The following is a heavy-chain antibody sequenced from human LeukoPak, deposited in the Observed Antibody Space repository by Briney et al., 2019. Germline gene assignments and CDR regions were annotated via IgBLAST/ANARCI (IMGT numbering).Heavy chain of an antibody. CDR2: IYPGDSRT. Sequence: GESLKISCKGSGDTFATSWIGLVRQLPGKGLELMGVIYPGDSRTRYNPSFQGQVTISADRSINTAYLQWNSLKASDTAMYYCGRRKFSSPWSDPWGQGTLVTVSS. CDR1: GDTFATSW. D-gene: IGHD2-2*01. CDR3: GRRKFSSPWSDP. V-gene: IGHV5-51*01. J-gene: IGHJ5*02.